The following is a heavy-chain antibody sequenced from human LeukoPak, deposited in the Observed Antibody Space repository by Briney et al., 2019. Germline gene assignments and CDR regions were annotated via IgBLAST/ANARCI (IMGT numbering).Heavy chain of an antibody. CDR1: GFTFSSYS. D-gene: IGHD3-10*01. CDR3: AKDGDIVVGIGRPMVRGVIARRYFDY. Sequence: GGSLRLSCAASGFTFSSYSMNWVRQAPGKGLEWVSAISGSGGSTYYADSVKGRFTISRDNSKNTLYLQMNSLRAEDTAVYYCAKDGDIVVGIGRPMVRGVIARRYFDYWGQGTLVTVSS. V-gene: IGHV3-23*01. J-gene: IGHJ4*02. CDR2: ISGSGGST.